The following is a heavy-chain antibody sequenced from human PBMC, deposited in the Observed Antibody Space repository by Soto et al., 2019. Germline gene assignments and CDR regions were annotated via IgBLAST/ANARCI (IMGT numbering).Heavy chain of an antibody. J-gene: IGHJ3*02. CDR1: GFTFSSYA. CDR3: ARDRQPNAFDI. D-gene: IGHD6-13*01. CDR2: ISYDGSNK. Sequence: QVQLVESGGGVVQPGRSLRLSCAASGFTFSSYAMHWVHQAPGKGLEWVAVISYDGSNKYYADSVKGRFTISRDNSKNTLYLQMNSLRAEDTAVYYCARDRQPNAFDIWGQGTMVTVSS. V-gene: IGHV3-30-3*01.